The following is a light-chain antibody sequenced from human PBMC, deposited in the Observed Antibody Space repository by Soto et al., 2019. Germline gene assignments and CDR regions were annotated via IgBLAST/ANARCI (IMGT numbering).Light chain of an antibody. CDR3: SSYGGNHNYV. Sequence: QSALTQPPSASGSLGQSVTISCTGASSDVGGYNYVSWHQQHPGKAPKLMIYEVIKRPSGVPDRFSGSKSGNTASLTVSGLQAEDEADYYCSSYGGNHNYVFGTGTKLTVL. CDR2: EVI. J-gene: IGLJ1*01. CDR1: SSDVGGYNY. V-gene: IGLV2-8*01.